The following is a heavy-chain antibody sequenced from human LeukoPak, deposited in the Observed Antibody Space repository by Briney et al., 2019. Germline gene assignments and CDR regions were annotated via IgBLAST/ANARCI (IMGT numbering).Heavy chain of an antibody. CDR2: ITASGGNT. CDR3: AKGNGYSYGRYYFDY. D-gene: IGHD5-18*01. J-gene: IGHJ4*02. CDR1: GFTFSSYS. V-gene: IGHV3-23*01. Sequence: GGSLRLSCAASGFTFSSYSMSWVRQAPEKGQEWVSAITASGGNTYYADSVKGRFTISRDNSKNTLYLQVNSLRAEDTAVYYCAKGNGYSYGRYYFDYWGQGTLVTVSS.